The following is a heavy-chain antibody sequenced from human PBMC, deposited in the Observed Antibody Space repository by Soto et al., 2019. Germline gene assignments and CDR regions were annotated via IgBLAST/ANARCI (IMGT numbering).Heavy chain of an antibody. CDR1: GGSISSYY. J-gene: IGHJ6*02. CDR2: IYYSGST. CDR3: ARVEAGTWAYYYYYGMDV. D-gene: IGHD1-1*01. Sequence: PSETLSLTCTVSGGSISSYYWSWIRQPPGKGLEWIGYIYYSGSTNYNPSLKSRVTIPVDTSKNQFSLKLSSVTAADTAVYYCARVEAGTWAYYYYYGMDVWGQGTTVTVSS. V-gene: IGHV4-59*01.